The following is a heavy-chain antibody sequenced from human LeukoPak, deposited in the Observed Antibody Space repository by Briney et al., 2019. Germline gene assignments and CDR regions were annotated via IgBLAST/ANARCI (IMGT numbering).Heavy chain of an antibody. D-gene: IGHD3-9*01. CDR1: GYTFTGYY. J-gene: IGHJ4*02. Sequence: ASVKVSCKASGYTFTGYYMHWVRQAPGQGLEWMGWINPNSGGTNYAQKFQGRVAMTRDTSISTAYMELSRLRSDDTAVYYCARSRDYDILTGYYFDYWGQGTLVTVSS. CDR3: ARSRDYDILTGYYFDY. CDR2: INPNSGGT. V-gene: IGHV1-2*02.